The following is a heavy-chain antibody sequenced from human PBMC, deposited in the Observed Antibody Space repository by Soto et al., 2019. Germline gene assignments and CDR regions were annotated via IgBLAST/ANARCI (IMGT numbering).Heavy chain of an antibody. Sequence: SETLSLTCTVSGGSISTYYWSWIRQPPVKGLEWIGYIYYSGSTNYNPSLKSRVTISVDTFKNHFSLKLTSVTAADTAVYYCARDGVVDSYYYYGMDVLGQGTTVTVSS. V-gene: IGHV4-59*01. D-gene: IGHD3-22*01. CDR1: GGSISTYY. J-gene: IGHJ6*02. CDR3: ARDGVVDSYYYYGMDV. CDR2: IYYSGST.